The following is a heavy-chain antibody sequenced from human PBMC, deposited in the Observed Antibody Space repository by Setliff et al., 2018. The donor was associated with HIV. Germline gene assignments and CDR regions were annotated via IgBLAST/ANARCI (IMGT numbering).Heavy chain of an antibody. Sequence: SETLSLTCTVSGGSISSYYWSWIRQPPGKGLEWIGTMFYTGSAYYTPSLKSRVTISVDTSKNQFSLRLSSVTAADTAIYYCARQFRYPGIAVAGIDYWGQGTLVTVSS. D-gene: IGHD6-19*01. CDR2: MFYTGSA. CDR1: GGSISSYY. CDR3: ARQFRYPGIAVAGIDY. J-gene: IGHJ4*02. V-gene: IGHV4-59*08.